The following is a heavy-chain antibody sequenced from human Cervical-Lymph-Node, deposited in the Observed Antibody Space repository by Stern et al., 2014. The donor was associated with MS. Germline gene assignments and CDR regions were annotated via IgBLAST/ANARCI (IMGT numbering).Heavy chain of an antibody. J-gene: IGHJ4*02. Sequence: QMQLVQSGAEVRKPGASVKVSCKASGDTLTDFSIHWVRQAPGQGLEWMGTVDSEDGEEVYAQKFQGRVTMTEDTSADIAYMDLSRRTSEDTAVYCCATSRGHRGHDHWGQGTLVTVSS. V-gene: IGHV1-24*01. CDR1: GDTLTDFS. CDR2: VDSEDGEE. CDR3: ATSRGHRGHDH.